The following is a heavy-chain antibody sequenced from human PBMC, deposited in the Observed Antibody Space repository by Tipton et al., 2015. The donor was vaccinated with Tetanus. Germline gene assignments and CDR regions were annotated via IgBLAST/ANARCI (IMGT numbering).Heavy chain of an antibody. CDR2: ISGSGGST. Sequence: SLRLSCVASGFTFNEYGMSWVRQAPGKGLEWVSGISGSGGSTYYADSVKGRFTISRDNSKNTLYLQMNSLRAEDTAVYYCAKGGTIMIWNYYFDSWGQGTLVTVSS. D-gene: IGHD3-16*01. V-gene: IGHV3-23*01. J-gene: IGHJ4*02. CDR1: GFTFNEYG. CDR3: AKGGTIMIWNYYFDS.